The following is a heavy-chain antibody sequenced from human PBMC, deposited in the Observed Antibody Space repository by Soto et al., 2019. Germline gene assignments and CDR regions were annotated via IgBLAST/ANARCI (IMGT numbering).Heavy chain of an antibody. CDR2: IIPIFGTA. J-gene: IGHJ6*02. D-gene: IGHD4-17*01. CDR1: GGTFSSYA. V-gene: IGHV1-69*13. CDR3: ARDMTTVVSYYYYYGMDV. Sequence: GASVKVSCKASGGTFSSYAISWVRQAPGQRLEWMGGIIPIFGTANYAQKFQGRVTITADESTSTAYMELSSLRSEDTAVYYCARDMTTVVSYYYYYGMDVWGQGTTVTVSS.